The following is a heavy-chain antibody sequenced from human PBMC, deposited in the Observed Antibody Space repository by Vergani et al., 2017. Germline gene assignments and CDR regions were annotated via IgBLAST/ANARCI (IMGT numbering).Heavy chain of an antibody. Sequence: QVQLQESGPGLVKPSQTLSLTCTVSGGSISSGSYYWSWIREPAGNGLEWIGRIYTSGSTNYNPSLKSRVTISVDTSKNQFSLKLSSVTAADTAVYYCASFMVATYAFDYWGQGTLVTVSS. J-gene: IGHJ4*02. CDR2: IYTSGST. V-gene: IGHV4-61*02. CDR1: GGSISSGSYY. D-gene: IGHD5-12*01. CDR3: ASFMVATYAFDY.